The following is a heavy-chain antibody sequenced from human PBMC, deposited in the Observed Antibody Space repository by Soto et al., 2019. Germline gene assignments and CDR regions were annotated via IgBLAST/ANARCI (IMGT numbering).Heavy chain of an antibody. CDR2: IIPILGIA. CDR1: GGTFSSYT. Sequence: QVQLVQSGAEVKKPGSSVKVSCKASGGTFSSYTISWVRQAPGQGLAWMGRIIPILGIANYAQKFQGRVTITADKSTSTAYMELSSLRSEDTAVYYCARDLRATRRNPYNWFDPWGQGTLVTVSS. J-gene: IGHJ5*02. V-gene: IGHV1-69*08. CDR3: ARDLRATRRNPYNWFDP.